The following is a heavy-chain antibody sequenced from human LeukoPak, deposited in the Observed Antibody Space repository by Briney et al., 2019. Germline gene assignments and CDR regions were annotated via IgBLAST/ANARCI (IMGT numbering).Heavy chain of an antibody. J-gene: IGHJ4*02. Sequence: ASVKVSCKASGYTFFSYYMHWVRQAPGQGLEWMGIINPSGGTTSYAQKFQGRVTMTRDTSTSTVYMELSSLRSEDTAVYYCARRRDGYNYFDYWGQGTLVTVSS. CDR1: GYTFFSYY. V-gene: IGHV1-46*01. D-gene: IGHD5-24*01. CDR3: ARRRDGYNYFDY. CDR2: INPSGGTT.